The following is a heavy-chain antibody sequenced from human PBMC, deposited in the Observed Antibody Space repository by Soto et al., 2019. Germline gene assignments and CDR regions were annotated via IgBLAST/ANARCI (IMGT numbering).Heavy chain of an antibody. CDR3: ARGYYDFWSGSSDAFDI. Sequence: XGTLCLTCTVSGGSISRYYWSWIRQPPGKGLEWIGYIYYSGSTNYNPSLKSRVTISVDTSKNQFSLKLSSVTAADTAVYYCARGYYDFWSGSSDAFDIWGQGTMVTVSS. D-gene: IGHD3-3*01. J-gene: IGHJ3*02. V-gene: IGHV4-59*01. CDR2: IYYSGST. CDR1: GGSISRYY.